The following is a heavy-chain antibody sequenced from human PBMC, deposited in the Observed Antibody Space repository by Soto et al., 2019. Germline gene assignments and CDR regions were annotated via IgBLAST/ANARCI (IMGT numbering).Heavy chain of an antibody. J-gene: IGHJ4*02. CDR2: IYYSGST. V-gene: IGHV4-59*01. Sequence: SETLSLTCTVSGGSFSTYYWSWIRQPPGKGLEWIGYIYYSGSTSSNPSLKSRVTLSVDTSKNQFSLKLSSVTAADTAVYYCARDQGGPFDYWGQGTLVTVSS. D-gene: IGHD2-15*01. CDR3: ARDQGGPFDY. CDR1: GGSFSTYY.